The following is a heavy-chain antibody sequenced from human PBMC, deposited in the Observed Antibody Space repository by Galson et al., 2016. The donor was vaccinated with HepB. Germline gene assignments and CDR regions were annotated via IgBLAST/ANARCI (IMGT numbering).Heavy chain of an antibody. Sequence: SVKVSCKVSGHTLSDIAIYWVRQAPGKGLEWMGGFDPEDGEAVYAQKFQGRITMTEDTSTDTAYMDLSSLRSEDTAIYSCSTRVGVRGDWFAPWGQGTLVTVSS. CDR2: FDPEDGEA. CDR3: STRVGVRGDWFAP. J-gene: IGHJ5*02. CDR1: GHTLSDIA. V-gene: IGHV1-24*01. D-gene: IGHD2-21*01.